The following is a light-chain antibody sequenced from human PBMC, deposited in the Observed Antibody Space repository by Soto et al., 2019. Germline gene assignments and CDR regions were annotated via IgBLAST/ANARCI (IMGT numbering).Light chain of an antibody. CDR2: GTF. Sequence: EIVLTQSPGTLSLSPGERATLSCRASQSVSSSYLAWYQQKPGQAPRLLIYGTFNRATGIPDRFSGSGSGTDFTLTISRLEPEDSAVYYCQHYGSSLYTFAQGTKVDI. J-gene: IGKJ2*01. CDR3: QHYGSSLYT. CDR1: QSVSSSY. V-gene: IGKV3-20*01.